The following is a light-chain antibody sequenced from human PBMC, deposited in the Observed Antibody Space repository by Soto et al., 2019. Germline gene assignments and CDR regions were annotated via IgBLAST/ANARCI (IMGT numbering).Light chain of an antibody. CDR3: HQRGNGPPWT. J-gene: IGKJ1*01. CDR2: GAS. CDR1: QSISSN. V-gene: IGKV3-15*01. Sequence: EIVMTQSPATLSVSPGERATLSCRASQSISSNLAWYQQKPGQAPRLLIYGASTRATRIPVRFSGSGSGTEFTLTITSLQSEDVAVYYCHQRGNGPPWTFGQGTKVDIK.